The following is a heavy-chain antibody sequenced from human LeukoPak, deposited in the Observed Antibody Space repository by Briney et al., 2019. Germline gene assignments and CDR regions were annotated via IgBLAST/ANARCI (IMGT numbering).Heavy chain of an antibody. CDR2: IKSKSEGETT. D-gene: IGHD7-27*01. CDR3: ATPPGYWGSAPFDF. V-gene: IGHV3-15*01. J-gene: IGHJ4*02. Sequence: KSGGYLRRYGAASGFTVSFTNAWMNWVRQALGKGLEWVGHIKSKSEGETTDFAAPVKGRFTISRDDSKNTGYLQMNSLKTEDTAVYYCATPPGYWGSAPFDFWGQGTVVTVSS. CDR1: GFTVSFTNAW.